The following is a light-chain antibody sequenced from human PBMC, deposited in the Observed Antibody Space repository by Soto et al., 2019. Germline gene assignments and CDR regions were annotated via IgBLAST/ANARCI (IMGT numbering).Light chain of an antibody. J-gene: IGKJ1*01. V-gene: IGKV2-30*01. Sequence: VVMTQSPLPMRVTLGQPASISCRSSRSLVYSDGNTSLNWFQQRPGQSPRRLIFEVSNRDSGVPDRFCGSASGTDFTLTISRVEAEDVGVYYCIQGTHWPHTFGQGPRWIT. CDR3: IQGTHWPHT. CDR1: RSLVYSDGNTS. CDR2: EVS.